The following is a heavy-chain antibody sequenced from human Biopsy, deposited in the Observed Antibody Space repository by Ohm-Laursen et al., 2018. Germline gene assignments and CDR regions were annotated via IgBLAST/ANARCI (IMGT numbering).Heavy chain of an antibody. CDR2: INVYSNKK. CDR1: ESTFRSYW. J-gene: IGHJ6*02. Sequence: GSLRLSCSASESTFRSYWMDWVRQAPGRGLEWVSYINVYSNKKYYADSVKGRFIVSRDNDKNSLYLQMNSLRAEDTAVYHCARSPGRDRMDVWGQGTTVIVSS. CDR3: ARSPGRDRMDV. V-gene: IGHV3-48*04. D-gene: IGHD1-14*01.